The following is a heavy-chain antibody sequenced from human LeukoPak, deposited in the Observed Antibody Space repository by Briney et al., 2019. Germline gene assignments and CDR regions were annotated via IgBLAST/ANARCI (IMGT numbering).Heavy chain of an antibody. D-gene: IGHD2-21*01. Sequence: PGGSLRLSCAASGFTFSSYAMSWVRQAPGKGLEWVSAISGSGGSTYYADSVKGRFTISRDNSRNTLYLQMNSLRAADTAVFYCGGGPAFTGRLYSGGQGTLVTVSS. V-gene: IGHV3-23*01. CDR2: ISGSGGST. J-gene: IGHJ4*02. CDR3: GGGPAFTGRLYS. CDR1: GFTFSSYA.